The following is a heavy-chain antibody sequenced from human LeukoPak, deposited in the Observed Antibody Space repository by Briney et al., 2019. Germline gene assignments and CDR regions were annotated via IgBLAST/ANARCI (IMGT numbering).Heavy chain of an antibody. V-gene: IGHV4-34*01. CDR1: GGSFSGYY. CDR3: ARAIYKSTGTYGY. Sequence: KPSETLSLTCAVYGGSFSGYYWSWIRQPPGKGLEWIGEINHSGSTNYNPSLKSRVTISVDTSKNQFSLKLSSVTAADTAVYYCARAIYKSTGTYGYWGQGTLVTVSS. J-gene: IGHJ4*02. D-gene: IGHD1-1*01. CDR2: INHSGST.